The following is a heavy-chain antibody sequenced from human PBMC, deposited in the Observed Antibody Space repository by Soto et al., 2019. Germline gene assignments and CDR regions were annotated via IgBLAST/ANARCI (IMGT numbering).Heavy chain of an antibody. Sequence: ASVKVSCKASGYTFTSYAMHWVRQAPGQRLEWMGWINAGNGNTKYSQKFQGRVTITRDTSASTAYMEPSSLRSEDTAVYFCVRSSIEPRIFMYPFDYWGLGTLVTVSS. CDR2: INAGNGNT. J-gene: IGHJ4*02. D-gene: IGHD6-6*01. CDR3: VRSSIEPRIFMYPFDY. CDR1: GYTFTSYA. V-gene: IGHV1-3*01.